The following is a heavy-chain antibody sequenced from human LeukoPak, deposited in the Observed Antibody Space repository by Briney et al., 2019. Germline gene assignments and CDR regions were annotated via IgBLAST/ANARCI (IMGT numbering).Heavy chain of an antibody. CDR2: ISYDGSHT. CDR1: GFIFSNFA. V-gene: IGHV3-30*01. Sequence: GGSLRLSCAASGFIFSNFAMLWVRQAPGKGLEWVALISYDGSHTYYADSMKGRFTISRDNSRNVLYLQMTSLRGDDSAVYYCAREEQELVRDYYYYMDVWGKGTTVTVSS. CDR3: AREEQELVRDYYYYMDV. D-gene: IGHD6-13*01. J-gene: IGHJ6*03.